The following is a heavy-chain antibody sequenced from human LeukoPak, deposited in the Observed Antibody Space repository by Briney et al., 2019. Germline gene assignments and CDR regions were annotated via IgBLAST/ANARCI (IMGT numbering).Heavy chain of an antibody. CDR2: HSFSDTPI. CDR1: GFILSSYS. D-gene: IGHD6-13*01. Sequence: GGSLRLSCVASGFILSSYSMNWVRQAPGKGLDWISYHSFSDTPIVYADSVKGRFTISRDNAKNPLYLQMNSLRAEDTAVYYCAKDGSSWYHTYFDYWGQGTLVTVSS. V-gene: IGHV3-48*01. CDR3: AKDGSSWYHTYFDY. J-gene: IGHJ4*02.